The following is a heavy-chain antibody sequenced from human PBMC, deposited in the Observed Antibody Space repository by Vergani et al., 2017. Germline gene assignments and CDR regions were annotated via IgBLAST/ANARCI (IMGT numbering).Heavy chain of an antibody. CDR2: IGTAGDT. Sequence: EVDLVESGGGLAQPGGSLRLSCEASGITFWKFGMHWVRQGPGKGLEWVSGIGTAGDTYYPGSVKGRFTISRENAKNSLYLQMNGLRAGDTAVYYCAKDGMATITPDYWGQGTLVTVSS. CDR3: AKDGMATITPDY. D-gene: IGHD5-24*01. V-gene: IGHV3-13*01. CDR1: GITFWKFG. J-gene: IGHJ4*02.